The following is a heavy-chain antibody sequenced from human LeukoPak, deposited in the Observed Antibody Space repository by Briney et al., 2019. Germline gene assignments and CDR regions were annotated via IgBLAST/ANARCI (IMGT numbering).Heavy chain of an antibody. CDR3: AKDSWFGELSAVDY. V-gene: IGHV3-30*18. D-gene: IGHD3-10*01. Sequence: GGSLRLSCAASGFTFSSYGMHWVRQAPGKGLEWVAVISYDGSNKYYADSVKGRFTTSRDNSKNTLYLQMNSLRAEDTAVYYCAKDSWFGELSAVDYWGQGTLVTVSS. CDR1: GFTFSSYG. J-gene: IGHJ4*02. CDR2: ISYDGSNK.